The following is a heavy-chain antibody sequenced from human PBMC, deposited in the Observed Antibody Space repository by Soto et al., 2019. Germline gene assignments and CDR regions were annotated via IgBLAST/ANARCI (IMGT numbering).Heavy chain of an antibody. CDR2: ISGSGGST. CDR3: TTGFTRLAAFDI. CDR1: GFTFSSYA. Sequence: PGGSLRLSCAASGFTFSSYAMSWVRQAPGKGLEWVSAISGSGGSTDYAAPVKGRFTISRDDSKNTLYLQMNSLKTEDTAVYYCTTGFTRLAAFDIWGQGTMVTVSS. V-gene: IGHV3-23*01. D-gene: IGHD6-6*01. J-gene: IGHJ3*02.